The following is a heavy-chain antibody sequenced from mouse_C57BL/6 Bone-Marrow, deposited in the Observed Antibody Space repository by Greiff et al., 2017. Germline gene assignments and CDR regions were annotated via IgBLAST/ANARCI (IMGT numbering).Heavy chain of an antibody. CDR1: GFTFSSYA. J-gene: IGHJ3*01. CDR3: ARDEVTTVAY. D-gene: IGHD1-1*01. V-gene: IGHV5-4*01. Sequence: EVKLMESGGGLVKPGGSLKLSCAASGFTFSSYAMSWVRQTPEKRLEWVATISDGGSYTYYPDNVKGRFTIFRDNAKNNLYLQMSHLKSEDTAMYYCARDEVTTVAYWGQGTLVTVSA. CDR2: ISDGGSYT.